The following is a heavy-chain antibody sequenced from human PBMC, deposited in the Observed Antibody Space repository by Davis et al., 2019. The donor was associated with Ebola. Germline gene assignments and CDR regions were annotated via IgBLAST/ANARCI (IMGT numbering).Heavy chain of an antibody. J-gene: IGHJ6*02. D-gene: IGHD2-21*02. CDR3: ARGGKVTGYYYGMDV. Sequence: AASVKVSCKASGYTFTGYYMHWVRQAPGQGLEWMGWINPNSGGTNYAQKFQGWVTMTRDTSISTAYMELSRLRSDDTAVYYCARGGKVTGYYYGMDVWGQGTTVTVSS. CDR1: GYTFTGYY. CDR2: INPNSGGT. V-gene: IGHV1-2*04.